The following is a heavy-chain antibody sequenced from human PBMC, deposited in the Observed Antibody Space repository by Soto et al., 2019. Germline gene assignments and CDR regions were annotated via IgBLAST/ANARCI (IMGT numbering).Heavy chain of an antibody. J-gene: IGHJ4*02. Sequence: DVQLLDCGGGLVQPGGSLRLSCAASGFIFSNYVMSWVRQTPGKGLEWVSGISGRGDNTYYADSVKGRFTVSRDNSKNTLYLRMDSLRAEDTAVYYCAKTPLRVGPIDYWGLRTLVTVSS. CDR1: GFIFSNYV. CDR3: AKTPLRVGPIDY. D-gene: IGHD2-15*01. V-gene: IGHV3-23*01. CDR2: ISGRGDNT.